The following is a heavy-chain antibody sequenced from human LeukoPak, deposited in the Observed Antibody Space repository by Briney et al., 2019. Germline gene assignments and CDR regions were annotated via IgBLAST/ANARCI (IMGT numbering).Heavy chain of an antibody. CDR3: ARGENYDFWSGYSVFDY. D-gene: IGHD3-3*01. CDR2: ISSSSSYI. V-gene: IGHV3-21*01. CDR1: GFTFSSYS. J-gene: IGHJ4*02. Sequence: GGSLRLSCAASGFTFSSYSMNWVRQAPGKGLEWVSSISSSSSYIYYADSVKGRFTISRDNAKNSLYLQMNSLRAEDTAVYYCARGENYDFWSGYSVFDYWGQGTLVTVSS.